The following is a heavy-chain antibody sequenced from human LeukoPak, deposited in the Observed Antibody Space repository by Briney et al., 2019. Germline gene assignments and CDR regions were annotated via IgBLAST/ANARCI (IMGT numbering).Heavy chain of an antibody. J-gene: IGHJ4*02. Sequence: PGGALRLSCAASGFTFTNYWMSWVRQAPGKGLEWVAIIRNDGSETYYVDSVKGRFTISRDTAKTSLFLQMNSLRGEDTAVYYCARDPLRGDGYAFDYWGQGIMVTVSS. D-gene: IGHD5-24*01. CDR1: GFTFTNYW. CDR2: IRNDGSET. CDR3: ARDPLRGDGYAFDY. V-gene: IGHV3-7*01.